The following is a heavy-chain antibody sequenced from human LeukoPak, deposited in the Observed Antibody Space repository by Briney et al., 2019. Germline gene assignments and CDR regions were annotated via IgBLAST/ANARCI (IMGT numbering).Heavy chain of an antibody. D-gene: IGHD6-19*01. CDR3: AREPAGYSSGWYAFDY. CDR1: GGSISSYY. Sequence: SETLSLTCTVSGGSISSYYWSWIRQPPGKGLEWIGYIYYSGSTNYNPSLKSRVTISVDTSKNQFSLKLSSMTAADTAVYYCAREPAGYSSGWYAFDYWGQGTLVTVSS. CDR2: IYYSGST. J-gene: IGHJ4*02. V-gene: IGHV4-59*01.